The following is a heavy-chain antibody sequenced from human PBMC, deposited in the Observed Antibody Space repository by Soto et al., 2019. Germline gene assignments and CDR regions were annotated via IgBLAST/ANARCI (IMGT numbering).Heavy chain of an antibody. D-gene: IGHD6-19*01. CDR1: GGSISSSSYY. CDR2: ISYSGSS. Sequence: QLQLQESGPGLVKPSETLSLTCTVSGGSISSSSYYWGWIRQPPGRGLEWVGSISYSGSSYYNPSLKCRVTISLDTSKNPFSLTMSSVTAADTAVYSCARHLVVVAGTTARSRQTDNWGEGTLVTVSS. J-gene: IGHJ4*02. V-gene: IGHV4-39*01. CDR3: ARHLVVVAGTTARSRQTDN.